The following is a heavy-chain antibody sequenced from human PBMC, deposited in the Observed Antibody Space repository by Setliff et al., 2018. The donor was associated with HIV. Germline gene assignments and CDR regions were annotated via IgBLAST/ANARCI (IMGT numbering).Heavy chain of an antibody. V-gene: IGHV4-59*08. CDR3: ARQPRWLQFPRYFDY. D-gene: IGHD5-12*01. CDR2: YYRGST. Sequence: PSETLSLTCTVSGGSISSYYWNWIRQYPGKSLEWIGYYYRGSTHYNPSLKSRVTISVDTSKNQFSLNLNSVTVADTAVYYCARQPRWLQFPRYFDYWGQGTLVTVSS. CDR1: GGSISSYY. J-gene: IGHJ4*02.